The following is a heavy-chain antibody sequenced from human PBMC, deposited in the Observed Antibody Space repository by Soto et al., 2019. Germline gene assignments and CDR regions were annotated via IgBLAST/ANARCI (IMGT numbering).Heavy chain of an antibody. CDR1: SGSISSSNW. CDR3: ARGEYGSGLRPQENAFDI. J-gene: IGHJ3*02. Sequence: PSETLSLTCAVSSGSISSSNWWSWVRQPPGKGLEWIGEIYHSGSTNYNPSLKSRVTISVDKSKNQFSLKLSSVTAADTAVYYCARGEYGSGLRPQENAFDIWGQGTMVTVSS. CDR2: IYHSGST. V-gene: IGHV4-4*02. D-gene: IGHD3-10*01.